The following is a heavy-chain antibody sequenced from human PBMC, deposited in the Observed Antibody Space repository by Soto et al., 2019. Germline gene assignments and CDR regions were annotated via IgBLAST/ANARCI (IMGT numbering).Heavy chain of an antibody. CDR3: ARFSVSEGGAFDI. Sequence: EVQLVESGGGLVQPGGSLRLSCAASGFTVSSNYMSWVRQAPGKGLEWVSVIYSGGNTYYADSVKGRFTISRHNSKNTLYLQMNSLRAEDTAVYYCARFSVSEGGAFDIWGQGTMVTVSS. CDR2: IYSGGNT. J-gene: IGHJ3*02. V-gene: IGHV3-53*04. CDR1: GFTVSSNY. D-gene: IGHD3-10*01.